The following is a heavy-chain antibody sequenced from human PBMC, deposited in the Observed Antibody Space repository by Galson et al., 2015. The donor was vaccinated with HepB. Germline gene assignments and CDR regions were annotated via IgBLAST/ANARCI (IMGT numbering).Heavy chain of an antibody. D-gene: IGHD2-15*01. V-gene: IGHV1-18*01. Sequence: SVKVSCKASGYTFSTYSITWVRQAPGQGLEWMGWISPYNGDTDYARKFQGRVTMTTDISTSTAYMDLRSLRSDDTAVYYCARGALVAVVNANLNNWFDPWGQGTLVTVSS. CDR1: GYTFSTYS. CDR3: ARGALVAVVNANLNNWFDP. CDR2: ISPYNGDT. J-gene: IGHJ5*02.